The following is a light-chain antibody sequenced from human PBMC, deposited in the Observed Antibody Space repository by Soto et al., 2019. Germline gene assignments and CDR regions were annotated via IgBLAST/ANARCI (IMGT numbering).Light chain of an antibody. CDR2: EGT. Sequence: QSALTQPASVSGSPGQSITISCTGTNSDVESYNLVSWFRQHPGEAPKLIVYEGTKRPSGVSNRFSGSKSGNPASLTISGLQAEDEADYYCYSYTSSSTWVFGGGTKVTVL. CDR3: YSYTSSSTWV. CDR1: NSDVESYNL. J-gene: IGLJ3*02. V-gene: IGLV2-14*02.